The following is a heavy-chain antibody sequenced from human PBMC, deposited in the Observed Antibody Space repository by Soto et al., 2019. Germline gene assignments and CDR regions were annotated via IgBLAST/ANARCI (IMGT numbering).Heavy chain of an antibody. V-gene: IGHV3-23*01. CDR2: ISGSGGST. D-gene: IGHD3-10*01. CDR1: GFTFSNYA. J-gene: IGHJ1*01. CDR3: AKVPLDYGSRPEY. Sequence: EVQLLESGGGLVQPGGSLRLSCAASGFTFSNYAMIWVRQAPGKGLEWVSGISGSGGSTYYADSVKGRFTISRDNSKNTLYLQVNSLRAADTAVYYCAKVPLDYGSRPEYWGQGTLVTVSS.